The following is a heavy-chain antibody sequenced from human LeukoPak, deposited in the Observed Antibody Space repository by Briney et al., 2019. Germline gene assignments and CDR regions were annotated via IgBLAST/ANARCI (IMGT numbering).Heavy chain of an antibody. D-gene: IGHD3-10*01. J-gene: IGHJ3*02. Sequence: SGPTLVKPTQTLTLTCTLSVLSVSTSGVGVAWIRQPPGKALEWLALIYWDDDDRYSPSLKNRLTITKDTSKNQVVLTMTNMDPVDTGTYYCARRHYGSGNYDAFDIWGQGTMVTVSS. CDR2: IYWDDDD. CDR1: VLSVSTSGVG. V-gene: IGHV2-5*02. CDR3: ARRHYGSGNYDAFDI.